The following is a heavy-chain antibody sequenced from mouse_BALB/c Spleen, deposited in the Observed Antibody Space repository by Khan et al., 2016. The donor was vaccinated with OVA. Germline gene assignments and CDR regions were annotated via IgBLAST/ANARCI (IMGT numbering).Heavy chain of an antibody. V-gene: IGHV14-3*02. CDR1: GFNITDTY. CDR2: IAPANGNT. Sequence: VQLQQSGAELVKPGASVKLSCTASGFNITDTYLHWVKQRPGQGLEWIGRIAPANGNTQYDPKFPGKAIITSDTSSNTSYLQLNSLTCADTDDYYCARSACDPRDFEFWGEGTTVTVSS. CDR3: ARSACDPRDFEF. D-gene: IGHD2-13*01. J-gene: IGHJ1*01.